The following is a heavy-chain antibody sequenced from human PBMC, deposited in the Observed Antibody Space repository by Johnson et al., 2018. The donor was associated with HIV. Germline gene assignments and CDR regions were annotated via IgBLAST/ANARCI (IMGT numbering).Heavy chain of an antibody. Sequence: MLLVESGGGVVQPGRSLRLSCAASGFTFEDYGMSWVRQAPGKGLEWVSGINWNGGSTGYADSVKGRFTISRDNAKKFLYLQMNSLRAEDTALYYCAREPSIAAAGGDGAFDIWGQGTMVSVSS. CDR1: GFTFEDYG. V-gene: IGHV3-20*04. D-gene: IGHD6-13*01. J-gene: IGHJ3*02. CDR3: AREPSIAAAGGDGAFDI. CDR2: INWNGGST.